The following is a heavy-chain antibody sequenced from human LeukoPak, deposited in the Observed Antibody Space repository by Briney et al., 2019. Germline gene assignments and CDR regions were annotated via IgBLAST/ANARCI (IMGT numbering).Heavy chain of an antibody. Sequence: GGSLRLSCAASGFTFSSYAMRWVRQAPGKGLEWVSAISGSGGSTYYADSVKGRFTISRDNSKNTLYLQMNSLRAEDTAVYYCAKLRWSPRYFDYWGQGTLVTVSS. V-gene: IGHV3-23*01. CDR1: GFTFSSYA. J-gene: IGHJ4*02. CDR2: ISGSGGST. CDR3: AKLRWSPRYFDY. D-gene: IGHD2-21*01.